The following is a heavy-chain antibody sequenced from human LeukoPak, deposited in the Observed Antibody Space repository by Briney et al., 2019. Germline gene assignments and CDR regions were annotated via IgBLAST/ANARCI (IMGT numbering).Heavy chain of an antibody. J-gene: IGHJ4*02. CDR3: ARHRRDGYSTADFDY. CDR2: IYPGDSDT. CDR1: GYSFTSYW. D-gene: IGHD5-24*01. V-gene: IGHV5-51*01. Sequence: KPGESLKISCKGSGYSFTSYWIGWVRQMPGKGLEWMGIIYPGDSDTRYSPSFQGQVTISADKSISTAYLQWSSLKASDTAMYYCARHRRDGYSTADFDYWGQGTLVTVSS.